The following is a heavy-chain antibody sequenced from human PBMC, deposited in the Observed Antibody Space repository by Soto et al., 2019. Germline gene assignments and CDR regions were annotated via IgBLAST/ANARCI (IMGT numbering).Heavy chain of an antibody. CDR3: ARVLVFYGGFDP. Sequence: GGSLRLSCAASGFTFSSYAMHWVRQAPGKGLEWVSYISSSGSTIYYADSVKGRFAISRDNAKNSLYLQMNSLRAEDTAVYYCARVLVFYGGFDPWGQGTLVTV. D-gene: IGHD2-21*02. J-gene: IGHJ5*02. CDR2: ISSSGSTI. CDR1: GFTFSSYA. V-gene: IGHV3-48*03.